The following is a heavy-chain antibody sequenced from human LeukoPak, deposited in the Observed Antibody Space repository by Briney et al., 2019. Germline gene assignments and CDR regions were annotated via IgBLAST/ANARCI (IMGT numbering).Heavy chain of an antibody. CDR3: AREAQLPPYYYYYMDV. D-gene: IGHD2-2*01. CDR2: IRYDGSNK. CDR1: GFTFSSYG. V-gene: IGHV3-30*02. J-gene: IGHJ6*03. Sequence: GGSLRLSCAASGFTFSSYGMHWVRQAPGKGLEWVTFIRYDGSNKYYADSVKGRFTISRDNSKNTLYLQMNSLRAEDTAVYYCAREAQLPPYYYYYMDVWGKGTTVTVSS.